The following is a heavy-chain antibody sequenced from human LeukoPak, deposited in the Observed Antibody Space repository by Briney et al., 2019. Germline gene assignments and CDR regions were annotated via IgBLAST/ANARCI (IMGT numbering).Heavy chain of an antibody. J-gene: IGHJ4*02. CDR1: GGSFSGYY. D-gene: IGHD3-16*02. V-gene: IGHV4-34*01. CDR3: ARYVWGSYPTFEDY. Sequence: PSETLSLTCAVYGGSFSGYYWSWIRQPPGKGLEWIGEINHSGSTNYNPSLKSRVTISVDTSNNQFSLKLSSVTAADTAVNYCARYVWGSYPTFEDYWGQGTLVTVSS. CDR2: INHSGST.